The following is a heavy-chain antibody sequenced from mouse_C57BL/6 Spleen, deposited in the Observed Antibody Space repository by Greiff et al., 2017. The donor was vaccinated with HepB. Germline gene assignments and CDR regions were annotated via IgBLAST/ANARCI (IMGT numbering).Heavy chain of an antibody. J-gene: IGHJ3*01. D-gene: IGHD2-3*01. Sequence: VHLVESGAELVRPGTSVKVSCKASGYAFTNYLIEWVKQRPGQGLEWIGVINPGSGGNNYNEKFKGKATLTADKSSSTAYMQLSSLTSEDSAVYFCARADGFNFAYWGQGTLVTVSA. V-gene: IGHV1-54*01. CDR1: GYAFTNYL. CDR3: ARADGFNFAY. CDR2: INPGSGGN.